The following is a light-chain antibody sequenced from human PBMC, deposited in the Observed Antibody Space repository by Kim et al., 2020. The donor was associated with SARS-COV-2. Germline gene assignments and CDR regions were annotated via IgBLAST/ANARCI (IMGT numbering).Light chain of an antibody. J-gene: IGLJ3*02. CDR1: NFGSKI. CDR3: QVWDNSTDHWV. Sequence: APGGTARIAGGGDNFGSKIVHWYQQRPGLAPVLVIFYDRERPSRIPERISGSKSGNTATLTISRVEAGDEADYYCQVWDNSTDHWVFGGGTQLTVL. V-gene: IGLV3-21*04. CDR2: YDR.